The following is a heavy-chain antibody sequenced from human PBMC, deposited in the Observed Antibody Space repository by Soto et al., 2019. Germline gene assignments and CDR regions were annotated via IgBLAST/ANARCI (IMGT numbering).Heavy chain of an antibody. J-gene: IGHJ4*02. V-gene: IGHV3-23*01. Sequence: EVQLLESGGGLVQPGGSLRLSCAASGFTFSSYAMSWVRQAPGKGLEWVSAISGSGGSTYYADSVKGRFTISRDNSKNTLYLQMNSLRAEDTAVYYCAKAGASIDGYNLWLFDYWGQGTLVTVSS. CDR3: AKAGASIDGYNLWLFDY. CDR1: GFTFSSYA. D-gene: IGHD5-12*01. CDR2: ISGSGGST.